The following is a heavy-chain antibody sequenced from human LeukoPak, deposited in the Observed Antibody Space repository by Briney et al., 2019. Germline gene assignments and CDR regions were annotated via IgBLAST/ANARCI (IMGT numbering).Heavy chain of an antibody. Sequence: GGSLRLSCAASGFTFSDYYMSWIRQAPGKGLEWVSAISGSGGSTYYADSVKGRFTISRDNSKNTLYLQMNSLRAEDTAVYYCAKGTEYSSSSVYFDYWGQGTLVTVSS. D-gene: IGHD6-6*01. J-gene: IGHJ4*02. V-gene: IGHV3-23*01. CDR2: ISGSGGST. CDR3: AKGTEYSSSSVYFDY. CDR1: GFTFSDYY.